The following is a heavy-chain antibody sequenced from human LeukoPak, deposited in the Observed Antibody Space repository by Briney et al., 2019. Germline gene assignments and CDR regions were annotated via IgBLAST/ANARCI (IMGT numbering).Heavy chain of an antibody. CDR2: IIPILGIA. D-gene: IGHD3-22*01. CDR3: ARELNWGGYYSDAFDI. V-gene: IGHV1-69*04. CDR1: GYTFKNYG. Sequence: ASVKVSCKASGYTFKNYGISWVRQAPGQALEWMGRIIPILGIANYAQKFQGRVTITADKYTSTAYMELSSLRSEDAAVYYCARELNWGGYYSDAFDIWGQGTMVTVSS. J-gene: IGHJ3*02.